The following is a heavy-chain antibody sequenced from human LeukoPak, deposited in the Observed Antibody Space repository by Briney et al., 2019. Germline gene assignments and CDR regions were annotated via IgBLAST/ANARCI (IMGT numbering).Heavy chain of an antibody. D-gene: IGHD1-1*01. J-gene: IGHJ4*02. CDR1: GGSFSGYY. Sequence: SETLSLTCAVYGGSFSGYYWSWIRQPPGKGLEWIGEINHSGSTNYNPSLKSRVTISVDTSKNHFSLKVGSVTAADTAVYFCARRAYSAAYWKHFDYWGQGTLVTVSS. CDR3: ARRAYSAAYWKHFDY. V-gene: IGHV4-34*01. CDR2: INHSGST.